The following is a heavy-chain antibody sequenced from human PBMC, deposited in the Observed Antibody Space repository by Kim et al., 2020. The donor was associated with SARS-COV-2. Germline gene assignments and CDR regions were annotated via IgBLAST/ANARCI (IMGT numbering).Heavy chain of an antibody. CDR3: AKDSRSPVYDFWSGYYRDHFFMHV. D-gene: IGHD3-3*01. CDR1: GFTIDDYA. Sequence: GGSLRLSCTASGFTIDDYARHWVRQAPGKGLEWVSLISGDGGSTYYADSVKGRFTISRDNSKNSLYLHMNSLRTEDTALYYCAKDSRSPVYDFWSGYYRDHFFMHVWRKGPTVTVSS. V-gene: IGHV3-43*02. CDR2: ISGDGGST. J-gene: IGHJ6*03.